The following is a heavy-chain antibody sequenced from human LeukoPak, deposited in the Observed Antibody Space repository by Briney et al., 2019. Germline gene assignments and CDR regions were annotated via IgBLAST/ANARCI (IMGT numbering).Heavy chain of an antibody. CDR3: ATVSPYSGSYFDY. CDR1: GYTLAELS. V-gene: IGHV1-24*01. D-gene: IGHD1-26*01. Sequence: GASVKVSCKVSGYTLAELSMHWVRQAPGKGLEWMGGFDPEDGETIYAQKFQGRVTMTEDTSTDTAYMELSSLRSEDTAVYYCATVSPYSGSYFDYWGQGVLVTVSS. CDR2: FDPEDGET. J-gene: IGHJ4*02.